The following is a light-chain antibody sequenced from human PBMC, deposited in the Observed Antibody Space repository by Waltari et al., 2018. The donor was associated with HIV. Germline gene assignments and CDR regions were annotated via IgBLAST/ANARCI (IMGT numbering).Light chain of an antibody. CDR3: QQYGNSPQT. CDR2: GAS. Sequence: EIVLTQSPGTLSLSPGERATLSCRASQSVSSTYLAWYQQKPGQAPRLLVYGASSRATGIPDRFSGSGSGIDFTLTISRLEPGDFAVYYCQQYGNSPQTFGQGTKVEIK. V-gene: IGKV3-20*01. J-gene: IGKJ1*01. CDR1: QSVSSTY.